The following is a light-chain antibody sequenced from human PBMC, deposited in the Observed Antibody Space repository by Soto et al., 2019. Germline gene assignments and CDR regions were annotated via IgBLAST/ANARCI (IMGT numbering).Light chain of an antibody. J-gene: IGKJ3*01. V-gene: IGKV1-39*01. Sequence: DIQMTQSPSSLYASIGDRVSITCRASRSTCNFLNWYQQKPGKVPKLLIYAASNLHSGVPSRFSGSGSGTEFTLTISSLQLEDFAAYYCQQSYSSPAFTFGPGTRVNAK. CDR2: AAS. CDR3: QQSYSSPAFT. CDR1: RSTCNF.